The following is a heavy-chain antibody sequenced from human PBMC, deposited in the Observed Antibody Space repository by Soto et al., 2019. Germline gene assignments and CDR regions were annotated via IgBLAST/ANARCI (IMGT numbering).Heavy chain of an antibody. CDR3: ARAITMVRGVIILPHYYYYMDV. V-gene: IGHV3-74*01. D-gene: IGHD3-10*01. CDR1: GFTFSSYW. Sequence: GGSLILSCAASGFTFSSYWMHWVRQAPGKGLVWVSRINSDGSSTSYADSVKGRFTISRDNAKNTLYLQMNSLRAEDTAVYYCARAITMVRGVIILPHYYYYMDVWGKGTTVTVSS. CDR2: INSDGSST. J-gene: IGHJ6*03.